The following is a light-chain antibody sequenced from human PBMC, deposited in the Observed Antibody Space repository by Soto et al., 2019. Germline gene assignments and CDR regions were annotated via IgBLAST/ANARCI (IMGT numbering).Light chain of an antibody. V-gene: IGKV3-11*01. Sequence: EVALTQSPATLYLSPGERATLSCRASQSVGTQLAWYQQRRGQAPRLLIYDASNRATGIPARFSGSGSGTDFPLAIDSLEPEDYAIYYCLQRDTGPRTFGQGTKLEIK. J-gene: IGKJ2*01. CDR1: QSVGTQ. CDR2: DAS. CDR3: LQRDTGPRT.